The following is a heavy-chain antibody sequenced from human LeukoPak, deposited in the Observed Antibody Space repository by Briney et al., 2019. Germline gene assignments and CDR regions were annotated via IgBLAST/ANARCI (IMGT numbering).Heavy chain of an antibody. D-gene: IGHD2-15*01. Sequence: GESLRFSCKGSGYSFTSYWISWVRQMPGKGLEWMGRIDPSDSYTNYSPSFQGHVTISADKSISTAYLQWSSLKASDTAMYYCARLPGYCSGGSCYRMDVWGKGTTVTVSS. J-gene: IGHJ6*04. CDR1: GYSFTSYW. CDR3: ARLPGYCSGGSCYRMDV. V-gene: IGHV5-10-1*01. CDR2: IDPSDSYT.